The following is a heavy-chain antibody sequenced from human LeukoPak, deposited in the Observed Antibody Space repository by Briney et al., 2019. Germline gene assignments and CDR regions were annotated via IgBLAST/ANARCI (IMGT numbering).Heavy chain of an antibody. V-gene: IGHV1-69*01. CDR2: IIPIFGTA. CDR1: GGTFSSYA. J-gene: IGHJ1*01. Sequence: GSSVKVSCKASGGTFSSYAISWVRQAPGQELEWMGGIIPIFGTANYAQKFQGRVTITAEESTSTAYMELSSLRSEDTAVYYCAGSTVTRLAEYFQHWGQGTLVTVSS. D-gene: IGHD4-17*01. CDR3: AGSTVTRLAEYFQH.